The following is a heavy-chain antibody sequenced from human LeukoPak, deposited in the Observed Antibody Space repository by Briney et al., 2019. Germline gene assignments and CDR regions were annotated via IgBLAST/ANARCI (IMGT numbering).Heavy chain of an antibody. J-gene: IGHJ4*02. CDR1: GFTFDDYA. CDR3: AKHGVSCGGYCYPEVDY. Sequence: PGGSLRLSCAASGFTFDDYAMHWVRQAPGKGLEGVSGISSNSGSIVYADSVRGRFTISRDNAKNSLYLQINSLRAEETALYYCAKHGVSCGGYCYPEVDYWGQGTLVTVSS. V-gene: IGHV3-9*01. D-gene: IGHD2-21*02. CDR2: ISSNSGSI.